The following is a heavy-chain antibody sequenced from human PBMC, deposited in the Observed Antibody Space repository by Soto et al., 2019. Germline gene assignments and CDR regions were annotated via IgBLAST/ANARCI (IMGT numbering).Heavy chain of an antibody. Sequence: SETLSLTCTVSSGSITSSRHYWNWIRQPPGKGLEWIGYIYHSGSTYYNPSLKSRVTISVDRSKNQFSLKLSSVTAADTAVYYCARTESGTFDPWGQGTLVTVSS. CDR2: IYHSGST. D-gene: IGHD1-7*01. CDR3: ARTESGTFDP. V-gene: IGHV4-30-2*01. CDR1: SGSITSSRHY. J-gene: IGHJ5*02.